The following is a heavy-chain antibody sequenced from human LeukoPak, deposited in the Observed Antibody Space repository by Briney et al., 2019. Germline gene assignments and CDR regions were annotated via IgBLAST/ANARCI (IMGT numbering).Heavy chain of an antibody. CDR2: IYVTGT. CDR3: ARHIGGGIEDMDV. V-gene: IGHV4-59*08. J-gene: IGHJ6*03. CDR1: GGSIGTYY. D-gene: IGHD3-16*02. Sequence: SETLSLTCTVSGGSIGTYYWSWVRQSPGTGLEWIGYIYVTGTRYNPYLQSRVTISVDRSRNQFFLKMTSVTAADTAVYYCARHIGGGIEDMDVWGKGTTVTVS.